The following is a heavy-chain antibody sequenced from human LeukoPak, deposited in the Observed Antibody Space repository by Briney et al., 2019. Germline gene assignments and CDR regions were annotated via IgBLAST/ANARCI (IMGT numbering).Heavy chain of an antibody. Sequence: PSETLSLTCTVSGGSISSYYWSWIRQPPGKGLEWIGYIYYSGSTNYNPSLKSRVTISVDTSKNQFSLKLNSVTAADTAVYYCARVALGYYYYMDVWGKGTTVTVSS. CDR3: ARVALGYYYYMDV. V-gene: IGHV4-59*01. J-gene: IGHJ6*03. CDR2: IYYSGST. D-gene: IGHD7-27*01. CDR1: GGSISSYY.